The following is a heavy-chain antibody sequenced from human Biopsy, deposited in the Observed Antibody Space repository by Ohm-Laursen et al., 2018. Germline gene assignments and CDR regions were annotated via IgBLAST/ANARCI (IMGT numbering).Heavy chain of an antibody. V-gene: IGHV5-51*01. CDR3: ARNSGNYKDDAFDI. J-gene: IGHJ3*02. CDR2: IYPSDSNT. D-gene: IGHD1-7*01. CDR1: GYSFPTYW. Sequence: ESLKISCKGSGYSFPTYWIGWVRQMPGKGLEWMGIIYPSDSNTIYSPSFQGQVTISADKSISTAYLQLTSLKASDTAMYYCARNSGNYKDDAFDIWGLGTMVTVSS.